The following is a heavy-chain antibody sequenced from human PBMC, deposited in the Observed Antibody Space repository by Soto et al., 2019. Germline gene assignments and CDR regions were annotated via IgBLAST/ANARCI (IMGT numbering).Heavy chain of an antibody. V-gene: IGHV1-69*01. CDR1: GGTFSSYA. D-gene: IGHD3-3*01. CDR3: ASPTYYDFWSGYYPFDY. Sequence: QVQLVQSGAEVKKPGSSVKVSCKASGGTFSSYAISWVRQAPGQGLEWMGGIIPIFGTANYAQKFQGRVTIPADESTSTAYMELSSLRSEDTAVYYCASPTYYDFWSGYYPFDYWGQGTLVTVSS. CDR2: IIPIFGTA. J-gene: IGHJ4*02.